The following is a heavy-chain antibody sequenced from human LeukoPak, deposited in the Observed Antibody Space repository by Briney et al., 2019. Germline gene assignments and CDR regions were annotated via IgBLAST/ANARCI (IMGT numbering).Heavy chain of an antibody. V-gene: IGHV3-11*01. CDR1: GSTFSDYY. CDR3: ARFVAPGVVVAAVAARTFYFDY. J-gene: IGHJ4*02. CDR2: ISSSGSPI. Sequence: GGSLRLSCAASGSTFSDYYMSWIRQAPGKGLEWVSYISSSGSPIYYADSVKGRVTISRDNAKNSLYLQMDSLRAEDTAVYYCARFVAPGVVVAAVAARTFYFDYWGQGTLVTVSS. D-gene: IGHD2-15*01.